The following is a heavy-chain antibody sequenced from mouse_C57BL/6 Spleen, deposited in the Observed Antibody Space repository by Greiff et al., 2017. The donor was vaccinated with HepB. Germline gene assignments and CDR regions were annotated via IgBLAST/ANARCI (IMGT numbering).Heavy chain of an antibody. CDR1: GYTFTDYY. CDR3: ARTRIYYYGSSWEDAMDY. D-gene: IGHD1-1*01. Sequence: QVQLQQSGAELVKPGASVKISCKASGYTFTDYYINWVKQRPGQGLEWIGKIGPGSGSTYYNEKFKGKATLTADKSSSTAYMQLSSLTSEDSAVYFCARTRIYYYGSSWEDAMDYWGQGTSVTVAS. CDR2: IGPGSGST. V-gene: IGHV1-77*01. J-gene: IGHJ4*01.